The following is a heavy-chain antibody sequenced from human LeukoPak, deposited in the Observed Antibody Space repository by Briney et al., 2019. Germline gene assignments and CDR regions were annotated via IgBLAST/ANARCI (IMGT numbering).Heavy chain of an antibody. D-gene: IGHD2/OR15-2a*01. CDR2: ISASSNYK. Sequence: GWFTFARVASGSCRGSAAFWGVRQAPGKGLEWVSEISASSNYKDYTDSGKGRFTISRDNSQNTLFLKMNSLGAEDTALYYSVRGQRSCNSATCHLWYFDLWGRGTLVSVSS. CDR1: GSCRGSAA. V-gene: IGHV3-23*01. CDR3: VRGQRSCNSATCHLWYFDL. J-gene: IGHJ2*01.